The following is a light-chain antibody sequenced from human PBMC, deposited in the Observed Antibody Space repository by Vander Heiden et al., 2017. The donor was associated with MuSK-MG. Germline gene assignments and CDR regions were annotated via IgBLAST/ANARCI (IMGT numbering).Light chain of an antibody. CDR3: CSYAGSNTLV. J-gene: IGLJ2*01. CDR2: EVN. V-gene: IGLV2-23*02. Sequence: SALTQPASVSGSPGQSLPMSCTGTSSDVGSYNFVSRYQQHPGKAPKLIIYEVNKWPSGVSNRFSGSKSGNTASLTISGRQAEDEADYYCCSYAGSNTLVFGGGTRLTVL. CDR1: SSDVGSYNF.